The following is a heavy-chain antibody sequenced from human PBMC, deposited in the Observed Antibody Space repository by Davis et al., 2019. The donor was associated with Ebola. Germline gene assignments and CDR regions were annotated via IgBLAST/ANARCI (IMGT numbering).Heavy chain of an antibody. V-gene: IGHV3-7*04. CDR2: IKQDGSEK. CDR1: GFTFSSYS. J-gene: IGHJ5*02. Sequence: GESLKISCAASGFTFSSYSMNWVRQAPGKGLQWVANIKQDGSEKYYVASVKGRFTISRDNAKNSLYLQMNSLRAEDTAVYYCAKDDTNGNWFDPWGQGTLVTVSS. CDR3: AKDDTNGNWFDP. D-gene: IGHD2-8*01.